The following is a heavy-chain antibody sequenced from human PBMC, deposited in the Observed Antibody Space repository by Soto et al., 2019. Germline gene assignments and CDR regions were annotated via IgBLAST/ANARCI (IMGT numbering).Heavy chain of an antibody. J-gene: IGHJ5*02. CDR3: ARDGICSSTSCLYNWFDP. V-gene: IGHV1-69*01. CDR1: GGTFSSYA. D-gene: IGHD2-2*01. Sequence: QVQLVQSGAEVKKPGSSVKVSCKASGGTFSSYAISWVRQAPGQGLEWMGGIIPIFGTANYAQKFQGRVTITAEESTSTAYMELSSLRSEDTAVYYCARDGICSSTSCLYNWFDPWGQGTLVTVSS. CDR2: IIPIFGTA.